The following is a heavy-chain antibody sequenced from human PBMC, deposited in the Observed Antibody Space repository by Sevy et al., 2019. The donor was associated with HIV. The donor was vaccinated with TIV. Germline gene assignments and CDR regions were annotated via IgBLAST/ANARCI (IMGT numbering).Heavy chain of an antibody. CDR1: GFTFSNYA. V-gene: IGHV3-23*01. Sequence: GGFLRLSCAASGFTFSNYAMSWVRQAPGKGLEWVSAISGSGDTTYYADSVEGRFTISRENSKNTMYLQMSRLSAEDTAIYYCANGMYNSRWYAPAYFDNWGQGTLVTVSS. CDR3: ANGMYNSRWYAPAYFDN. CDR2: ISGSGDTT. J-gene: IGHJ4*02. D-gene: IGHD6-19*01.